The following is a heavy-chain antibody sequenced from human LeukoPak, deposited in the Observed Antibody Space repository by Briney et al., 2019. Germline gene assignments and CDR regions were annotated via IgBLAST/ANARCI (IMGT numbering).Heavy chain of an antibody. V-gene: IGHV3-48*01. J-gene: IGHJ6*03. Sequence: GGSLRLSCAASGFTVRSNYMNWVRQAPGKGLEWVSYISSSSSTIYYADSVKGRFTISRDNAKNSLYLQMNSLRAEDTAVYYCARRVVPIYYYYMDVWGKGTTVTVSS. CDR2: ISSSSSTI. D-gene: IGHD2-8*01. CDR1: GFTVRSNY. CDR3: ARRVVPIYYYYMDV.